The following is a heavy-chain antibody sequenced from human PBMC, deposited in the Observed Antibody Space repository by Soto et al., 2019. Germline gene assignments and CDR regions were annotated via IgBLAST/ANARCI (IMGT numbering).Heavy chain of an antibody. CDR1: GDTFSTYA. Sequence: VQMVQSGAEVKKPGSSVKVSCKASGDTFSTYAISWVRQAPGQGLEWMGGAIPLLGTSDNAQKFQGRVTITADKCTTTAYMERSSLTSEETAVDYCARYGRYKYGGYYGMDVWGQGTRVIVTS. J-gene: IGHJ6*02. CDR2: AIPLLGTS. D-gene: IGHD5-18*01. V-gene: IGHV1-69*06. CDR3: ARYGRYKYGGYYGMDV.